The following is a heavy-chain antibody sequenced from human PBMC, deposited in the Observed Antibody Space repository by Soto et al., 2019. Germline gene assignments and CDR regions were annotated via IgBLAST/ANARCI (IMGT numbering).Heavy chain of an antibody. CDR3: ASLGVGGMDV. CDR1: GYRLYRLL. V-gene: IGHV5-51*01. CDR2: IYPGDSDT. Sequence: RESLEVSRKGSGYRLYRLLIGRGRQMPGKGLEWMGIIYPGDSDTRYSPPFQGQVTISADKSISTAYLQWSSLKASDTAMYYCASLGVGGMDVWGQGTTVTVSS. J-gene: IGHJ6*02.